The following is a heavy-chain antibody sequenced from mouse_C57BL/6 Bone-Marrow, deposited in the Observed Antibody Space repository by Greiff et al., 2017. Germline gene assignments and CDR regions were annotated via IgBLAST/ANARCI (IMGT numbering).Heavy chain of an antibody. CDR1: GFTFSSYA. Sequence: EVKLMESGGGLVKPGGSLKLSCAASGFTFSSYAMSWVRQTPEKRLEWVATISDGGSYTYYPDNVKGRCTISRDNAKNNLYLQMSHLKSEDTAMYYCAREGLRAWFAYWGQGTLVTVSA. CDR3: AREGLRAWFAY. D-gene: IGHD2-4*01. J-gene: IGHJ3*01. CDR2: ISDGGSYT. V-gene: IGHV5-4*01.